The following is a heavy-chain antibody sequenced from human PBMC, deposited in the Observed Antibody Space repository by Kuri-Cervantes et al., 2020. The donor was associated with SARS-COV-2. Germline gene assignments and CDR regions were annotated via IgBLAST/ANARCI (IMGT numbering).Heavy chain of an antibody. D-gene: IGHD6-6*01. Sequence: GESLKISCAASGFTFSSYSMNWVRQAPGKGLEWVSSISSSSSYTYYADSVKGRFTISRDNSKNTLYLQMNSLRAEDTAVYYCASPWRYSTSFSARDDYWGQGTLVTVSS. V-gene: IGHV3-21*04. CDR2: ISSSSSYT. CDR1: GFTFSSYS. J-gene: IGHJ4*02. CDR3: ASPWRYSTSFSARDDY.